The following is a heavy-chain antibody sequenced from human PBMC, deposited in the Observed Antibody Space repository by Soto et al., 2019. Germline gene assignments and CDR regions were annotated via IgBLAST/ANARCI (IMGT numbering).Heavy chain of an antibody. CDR3: ATSGECGGDCYVYRMDV. J-gene: IGHJ6*01. V-gene: IGHV1-69*01. D-gene: IGHD2-21*02. Sequence: VQLVQSGAEVKKPGSSVKVSCKASGGSFNSFAISWVRQAPGQGLEWMGGIIPIFGAASYGQRIQGRVTITADESTSTAFMELSSLRSEDTAVYYFATSGECGGDCYVYRMDVWGQGTTVTVSS. CDR2: IIPIFGAA. CDR1: GGSFNSFA.